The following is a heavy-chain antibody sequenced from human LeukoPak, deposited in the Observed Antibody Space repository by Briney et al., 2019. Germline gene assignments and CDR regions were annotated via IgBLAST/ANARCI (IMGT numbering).Heavy chain of an antibody. CDR3: ARDTAAAGTGGYFDL. CDR2: IYYSGST. CDR1: GGTISSGDYY. Sequence: SETLSLTCTVSGGTISSGDYYWSWIRQPPGKGLEWIGYIYYSGSTYYNPSPKSRVTISVDTSKNQFSLKLSSVTAADTAVYYCARDTAAAGTGGYFDLWGRGTLVTVSS. V-gene: IGHV4-30-4*08. D-gene: IGHD6-13*01. J-gene: IGHJ2*01.